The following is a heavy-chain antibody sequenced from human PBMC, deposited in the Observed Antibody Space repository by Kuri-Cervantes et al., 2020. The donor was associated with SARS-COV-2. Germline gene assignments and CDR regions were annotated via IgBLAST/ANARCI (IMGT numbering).Heavy chain of an antibody. V-gene: IGHV1-46*01. CDR1: GYTFPSYY. D-gene: IGHD2-15*01. J-gene: IGHJ5*02. CDR3: AVSGVVGVAGYYNWFDP. Sequence: ASVKVSCKASGYTFPSYYLHWVRQAPGQGLEWMGLINPRGGSKSYAQKYQGRVSMTRDTSTSTVYMELSSLRSDYTAVDYCAVSGVVGVAGYYNWFDPWGQGTLVTVSS. CDR2: INPRGGSK.